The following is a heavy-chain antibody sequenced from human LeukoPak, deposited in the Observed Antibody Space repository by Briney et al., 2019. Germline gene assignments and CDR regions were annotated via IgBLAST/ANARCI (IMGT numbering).Heavy chain of an antibody. J-gene: IGHJ6*02. V-gene: IGHV3-33*01. CDR1: GFTFADYA. D-gene: IGHD3-10*01. Sequence: GGSLRLSCTTSGFTFADYAMGWVRQAPGKGLEWVAVVWYDGSNIQYVDSVKGRFTISRDNSKSTLYLQMNSLTAEDTAVYYCARDRVSLFRGVTSNSMDVWGQGTTVTVSS. CDR2: VWYDGSNI. CDR3: ARDRVSLFRGVTSNSMDV.